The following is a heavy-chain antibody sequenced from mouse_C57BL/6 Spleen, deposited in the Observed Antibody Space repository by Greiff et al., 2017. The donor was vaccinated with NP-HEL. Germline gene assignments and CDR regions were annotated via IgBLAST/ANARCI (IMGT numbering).Heavy chain of an antibody. CDR1: GFTFSDYY. CDR2: ISNGGGST. Sequence: EVKLVESGGGLVQPGGSLKLSCAASGFTFSDYYMYWVRQTPEKRLEWVAYISNGGGSTYYPDTVKGRFTISRDNAKNTLYLQMSRLKSEDTAMYYCARQRGAFLAMDYWGQGTSVTVSS. V-gene: IGHV5-12*01. CDR3: ARQRGAFLAMDY. J-gene: IGHJ4*01.